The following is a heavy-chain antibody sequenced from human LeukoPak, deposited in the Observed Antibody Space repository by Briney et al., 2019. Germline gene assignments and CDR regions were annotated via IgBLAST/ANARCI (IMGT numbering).Heavy chain of an antibody. CDR1: GYTFTSYY. Sequence: ASVKVSCKASGYTFTSYYMHWVRQAPGQWLEWMGIINPSGGSTSYAQKFQGRVTMTRDTSTSTVYMELSSLRSEDTAVYYCARGGVRYFDWLAFFDYWGQGTLVTVSS. CDR3: ARGGVRYFDWLAFFDY. J-gene: IGHJ4*02. V-gene: IGHV1-46*01. CDR2: INPSGGST. D-gene: IGHD3-9*01.